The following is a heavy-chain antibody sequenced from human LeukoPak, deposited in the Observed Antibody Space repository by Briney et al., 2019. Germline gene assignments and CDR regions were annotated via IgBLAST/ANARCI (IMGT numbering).Heavy chain of an antibody. CDR1: GFTFISYS. CDR2: ISSSSSFI. Sequence: GGSLRLSGAASGFTFISYSMNWVRQAPGKGLEWVSSISSSSSFIYYADSVKGRFTISRDNAKKSLYLQMNSLRAEDTAVYYCARDDLLTDDAFDIWGQGTMVTVSS. CDR3: ARDDLLTDDAFDI. V-gene: IGHV3-21*01. J-gene: IGHJ3*02.